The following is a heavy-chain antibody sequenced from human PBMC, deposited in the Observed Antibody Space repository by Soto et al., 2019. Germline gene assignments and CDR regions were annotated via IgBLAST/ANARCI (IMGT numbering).Heavy chain of an antibody. D-gene: IGHD3-22*01. Sequence: ETLSLTCAVSGGSISSSYWWSWVRQPPGKGLEWIGEIYHSGSTNYNPSLKSRVTISVDKSKNQFSLKLSSVTAADTAVYYCARRRITMIVVVFDAFDIWGQGTMVS. V-gene: IGHV4-4*02. J-gene: IGHJ3*02. CDR2: IYHSGST. CDR3: ARRRITMIVVVFDAFDI. CDR1: GGSISSSYW.